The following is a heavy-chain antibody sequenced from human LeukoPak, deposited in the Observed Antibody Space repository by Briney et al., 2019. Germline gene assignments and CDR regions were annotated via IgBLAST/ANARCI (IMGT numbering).Heavy chain of an antibody. CDR3: ARDGLAARPYYYYMDV. CDR1: GYTFTSYY. CDR2: INPSGGST. J-gene: IGHJ6*03. Sequence: ASVRVSCKASGYTFTSYYMHWVRQAPGQGLEWMGIINPSGGSTSYAQKFQGRVTMTRDMSTSTVYMELSSLRSEDTAVYYCARDGLAARPYYYYMDVWGKGTTVTVSS. V-gene: IGHV1-46*01. D-gene: IGHD6-6*01.